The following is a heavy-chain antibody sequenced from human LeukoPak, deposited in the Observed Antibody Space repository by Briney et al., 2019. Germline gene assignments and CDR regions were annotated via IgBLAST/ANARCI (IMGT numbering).Heavy chain of an antibody. D-gene: IGHD6-19*01. CDR1: GGSINSSSYY. CDR3: ASARSGWSLNYYYYYMDV. J-gene: IGHJ6*03. V-gene: IGHV4-39*01. Sequence: SETLSLTCTVSGGSINSSSYYWGWIRQPPGKGLEWIGSIFYSGNTYDNPSLKSRVTISVDTSKNQFSLKLSSVTAADTAVYYCASARSGWSLNYYYYYMDVWGKGTTVTVSS. CDR2: IFYSGNT.